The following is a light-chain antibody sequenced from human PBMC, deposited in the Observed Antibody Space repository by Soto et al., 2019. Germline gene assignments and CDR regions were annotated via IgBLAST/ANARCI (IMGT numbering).Light chain of an antibody. V-gene: IGLV1-47*01. J-gene: IGLJ2*01. Sequence: QAVVTQPPSASGTPGQRVTISCSGSSSNIGSNYVYWYQQLPGTAPKLLIYRNNQRPSGVPDRLSGSKSGTSASLAISGLRSEDEADYYCAAWDDSLSVVVFGGGTKLTVL. CDR3: AAWDDSLSVVV. CDR1: SSNIGSNY. CDR2: RNN.